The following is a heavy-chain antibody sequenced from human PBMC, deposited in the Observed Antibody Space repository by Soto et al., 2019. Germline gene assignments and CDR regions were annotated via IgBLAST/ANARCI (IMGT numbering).Heavy chain of an antibody. J-gene: IGHJ5*01. V-gene: IGHV3-30*18. CDR3: PKEQAFEQLWVFDS. CDR1: GFPFSSYD. D-gene: IGHD5-18*01. CDR2: ISYDGSRT. Sequence: GGSLRLSCAASGFPFSSYDMHWVRQAPGKGLEWVALISYDGSRTSYSDSVKGRFTISRDNSKNMLFLQMDNLRADDTAVYYCPKEQAFEQLWVFDSWGQGTLVTVSS.